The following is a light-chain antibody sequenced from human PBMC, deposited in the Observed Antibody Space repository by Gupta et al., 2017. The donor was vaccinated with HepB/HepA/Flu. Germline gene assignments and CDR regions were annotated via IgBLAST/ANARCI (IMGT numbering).Light chain of an antibody. V-gene: IGLV2-14*03. CDR1: SRDIGDYDL. CDR2: DVV. J-gene: IGLJ2*01. CDR3: SSYAYSSSLII. Sequence: QSALTQPASVSGSPGQSITLSCTGTSRDIGDYDLVCWYQQYPGKAPKLIIYDVVNRPSGVSNRFSGSKSGNTASLTISGLQVEDEADYYCSSYAYSSSLIIFGGGTRLIVL.